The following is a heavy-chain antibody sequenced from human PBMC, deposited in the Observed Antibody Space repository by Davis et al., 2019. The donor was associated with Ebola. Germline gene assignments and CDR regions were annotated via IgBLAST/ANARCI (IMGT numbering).Heavy chain of an antibody. Sequence: ASVKVSCKASGYTFTAYNLHWVRQAPGQGLEWMGWINTKNGNPTYAQGFTGRLVFSLDTSVSTAYLEISSLKAEDTAVYYCARRMDCSGDSCYCLQHWGQGTLVTVSS. V-gene: IGHV7-4-1*02. D-gene: IGHD2-15*01. J-gene: IGHJ1*01. CDR1: GYTFTAYN. CDR2: INTKNGNP. CDR3: ARRMDCSGDSCYCLQH.